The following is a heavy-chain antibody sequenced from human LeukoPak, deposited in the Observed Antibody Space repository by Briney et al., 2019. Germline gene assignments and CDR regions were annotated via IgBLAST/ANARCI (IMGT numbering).Heavy chain of an antibody. D-gene: IGHD1-26*01. CDR3: ARDLLYSGSYTWYFDL. V-gene: IGHV3-33*01. J-gene: IGHJ2*01. CDR2: IWFDGSNK. CDR1: GINFSAYG. Sequence: GGSLRLSCVASGINFSAYGMHWVRQAPGKGLEWVALIWFDGSNKNYADSVRGRFTISRDNSKNTLYLQMDSLRAEDTAVYYCARDLLYSGSYTWYFDLWGRGTLVSVSS.